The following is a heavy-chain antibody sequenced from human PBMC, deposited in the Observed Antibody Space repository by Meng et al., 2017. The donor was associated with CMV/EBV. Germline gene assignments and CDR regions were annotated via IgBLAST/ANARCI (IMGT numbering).Heavy chain of an antibody. J-gene: IGHJ6*02. V-gene: IGHV3-23*03. CDR3: AKGSGSGSYNEDYYGMDV. CDR2: IYSGGSST. CDR1: GFTFSSYA. Sequence: GESLKISCAASGFTFSSYAMSWVRQAPGKGLEWVSVIYSGGSSTYNADSVKGRFTISRDNSKNTMYLQMNSLRAEDTAVYYCAKGSGSGSYNEDYYGMDVWGQGTTVTVSS. D-gene: IGHD1-26*01.